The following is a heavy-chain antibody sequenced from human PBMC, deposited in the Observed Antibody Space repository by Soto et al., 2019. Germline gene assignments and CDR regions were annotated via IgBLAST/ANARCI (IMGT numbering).Heavy chain of an antibody. Sequence: EVQLVESGGGLVKPGVSLRLSCAASGFTFSNAWMSWVRQAPGKGLEWVGRIRSNTDGGTTDYAAPVKGRFTISRDDSENTLYLEMNSLKTEDTAVYYCTTAGLGLWGQGTLVTVSS. CDR2: IRSNTDGGTT. CDR1: GFTFSNAW. V-gene: IGHV3-15*01. CDR3: TTAGLGL. J-gene: IGHJ4*02.